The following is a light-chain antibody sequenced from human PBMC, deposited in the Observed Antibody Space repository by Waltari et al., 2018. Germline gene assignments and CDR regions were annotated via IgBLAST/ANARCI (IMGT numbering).Light chain of an antibody. CDR3: QHYVRLPLT. V-gene: IGKV3-20*01. CDR2: GAS. J-gene: IGKJ1*01. CDR1: QSIGTF. Sequence: EIVLTQSPGTLSLSPGERVTLSCRASQSIGTFLAWYQQKPGQPPRLLIYGASIRATGIPDRVSGSGSGTDFSLTISRLEPEDFAVYYCQHYVRLPLTFGQGTKVEIK.